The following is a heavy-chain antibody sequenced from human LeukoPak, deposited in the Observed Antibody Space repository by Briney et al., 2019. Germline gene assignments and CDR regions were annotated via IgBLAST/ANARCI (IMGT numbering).Heavy chain of an antibody. J-gene: IGHJ4*02. D-gene: IGHD5-18*01. Sequence: GRSLRLSCAASGFTFNSYSMNWVRQAPGKGLEWVSSISSSSSYIYYADSVKGRVTISRDNAKNSLYLEMNSLRAEDTAVYYCARDRVSTPMDAFDYWGQGTLVTVSS. CDR2: ISSSSSYI. CDR1: GFTFNSYS. V-gene: IGHV3-21*01. CDR3: ARDRVSTPMDAFDY.